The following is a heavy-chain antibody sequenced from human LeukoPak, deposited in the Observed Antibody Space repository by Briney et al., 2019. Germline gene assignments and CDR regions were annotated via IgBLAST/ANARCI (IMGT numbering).Heavy chain of an antibody. Sequence: GGFLRLSCAASGFTFSSYSMNWVRQAPGKGLEWVSSISSSSSYIYYADSVKGRFTISRDNAKNSLYLQMNSLRAEDTAVYYCAREYGSGSYPPDYWGQGTLVTVSS. CDR2: ISSSSSYI. CDR1: GFTFSSYS. D-gene: IGHD3-10*01. J-gene: IGHJ4*02. CDR3: AREYGSGSYPPDY. V-gene: IGHV3-21*01.